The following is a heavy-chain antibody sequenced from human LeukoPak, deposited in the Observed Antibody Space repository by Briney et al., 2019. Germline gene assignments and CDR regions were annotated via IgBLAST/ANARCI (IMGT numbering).Heavy chain of an antibody. V-gene: IGHV4-38-2*02. Sequence: PSETLSLTCTVSGYSVSSGYYWGWIRQSPGKGLEWIGSIYHSGSTNYNPSLKSRVTISVDTSKNQFSLKLSSVTAADTAVYYCARDDILTGYKDYWGQGTLVTVSS. J-gene: IGHJ4*02. D-gene: IGHD3-9*01. CDR1: GYSVSSGYY. CDR3: ARDDILTGYKDY. CDR2: IYHSGST.